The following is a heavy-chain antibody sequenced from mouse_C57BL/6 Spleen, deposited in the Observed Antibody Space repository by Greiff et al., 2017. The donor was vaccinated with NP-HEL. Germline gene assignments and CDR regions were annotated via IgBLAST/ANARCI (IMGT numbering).Heavy chain of an antibody. CDR1: GFTFSSYA. CDR3: TRGGRAYDYFDY. D-gene: IGHD2-3*01. V-gene: IGHV5-9-1*02. Sequence: EVQGVESGEGLVKPGGSLKLSCAASGFTFSSYAMSWVRQTPEKRLEWVAYISSGGDYIYYADTVKGRFTISRDNARNTLYLQMSSLKSEDTAMYYCTRGGRAYDYFDYWGQGTTLTVSS. CDR2: ISSGGDYI. J-gene: IGHJ2*01.